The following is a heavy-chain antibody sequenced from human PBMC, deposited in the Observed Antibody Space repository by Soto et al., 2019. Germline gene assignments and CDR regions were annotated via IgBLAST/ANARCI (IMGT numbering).Heavy chain of an antibody. CDR3: ARRGAAASVNLFDY. CDR1: GDSVSNHRVT. J-gene: IGHJ4*02. D-gene: IGHD6-13*01. CDR2: TYYRSKWYN. Sequence: SQTLSLTCAISGDSVSNHRVTWNWIRQTPSRGLEWLGRTYYRSKWYNDYAPSVKSRITIDPDTSNNHFSLQLNSVTPEDTAVYYCARRGAAASVNLFDYWGQGALVTVSS. V-gene: IGHV6-1*01.